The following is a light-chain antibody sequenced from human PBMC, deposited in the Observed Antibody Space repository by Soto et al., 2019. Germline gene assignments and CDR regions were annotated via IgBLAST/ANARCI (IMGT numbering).Light chain of an antibody. J-gene: IGKJ1*01. Sequence: KMYLSPSPVSASVGDRATLTCRASPRVSDWLAWYQQKPGKAPKLLIYAASSLQSGVPSRFSGSGSGTDFTLTISSLQPEDFATDFCQQTYISPPTFGQG. CDR2: AAS. CDR1: PRVSDW. CDR3: QQTYISPPT. V-gene: IGKV1-12*01.